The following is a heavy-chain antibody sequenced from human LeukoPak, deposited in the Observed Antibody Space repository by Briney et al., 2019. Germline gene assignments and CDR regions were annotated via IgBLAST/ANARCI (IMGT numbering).Heavy chain of an antibody. CDR2: IGRSDSSI. CDR1: GFTFSDFY. J-gene: IGHJ4*02. Sequence: PGGSLRLSCAASGFTFSDFYMNWIRQAPGKGLEWVSYIGRSDSSIYYADSVKGRFSISRDNAQNSLYLQMNSLRAEDTAVYYCARGGNDYVWGSYRHIYPGIFDYWGQGTLVTVSS. D-gene: IGHD3-16*02. CDR3: ARGGNDYVWGSYRHIYPGIFDY. V-gene: IGHV3-11*04.